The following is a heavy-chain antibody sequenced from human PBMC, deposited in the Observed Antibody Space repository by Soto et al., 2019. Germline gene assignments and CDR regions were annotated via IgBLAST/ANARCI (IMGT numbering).Heavy chain of an antibody. CDR1: GGSISSYY. Sequence: TSETLSLTSSVSGGSISSYYWGWIRQPPGKGLEWIGYISYTGSTDYSPSLKSRVTISVDTSKNQFSLKVRSVTAADTAIYFCARHYPIGNNWNYFDYWGRGTLVTVSS. CDR3: ARHYPIGNNWNYFDY. CDR2: ISYTGST. J-gene: IGHJ4*02. V-gene: IGHV4-59*08. D-gene: IGHD1-1*01.